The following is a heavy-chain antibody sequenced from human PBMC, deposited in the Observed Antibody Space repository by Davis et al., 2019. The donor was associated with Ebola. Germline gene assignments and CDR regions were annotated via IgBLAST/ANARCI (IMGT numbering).Heavy chain of an antibody. D-gene: IGHD3-22*01. J-gene: IGHJ1*01. CDR1: GFNFSNYA. Sequence: PGGSLRLSCAASGFNFSNYAMHWVRQAPGKGLEFVSGISSKGGSTYYADSVKGRSIISRDNSKNTLYLQMDSLRVEDMSVYYCARGGSSYPEYFHQWGQGTLVIVSS. CDR2: ISSKGGST. V-gene: IGHV3-64*02. CDR3: ARGGSSYPEYFHQ.